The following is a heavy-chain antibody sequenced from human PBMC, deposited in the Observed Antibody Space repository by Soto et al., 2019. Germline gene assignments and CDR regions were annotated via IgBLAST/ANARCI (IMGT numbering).Heavy chain of an antibody. CDR2: IYYSGST. CDR1: GGSISSGGYY. V-gene: IGHV4-31*03. J-gene: IGHJ6*03. D-gene: IGHD4-17*01. Sequence: SETLSLTCTLSGGSISSGGYYWSWIRQHPGKGLEWIGYIYYSGSTYYNPSLKSRVTISVDTSKNQFSLKLSSVTAADTAVYYCARNGGASYMDVWGKGTTVTVSS. CDR3: ARNGGASYMDV.